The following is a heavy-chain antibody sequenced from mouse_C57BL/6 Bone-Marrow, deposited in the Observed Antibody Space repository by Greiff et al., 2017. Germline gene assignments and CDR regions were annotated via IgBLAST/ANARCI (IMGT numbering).Heavy chain of an antibody. D-gene: IGHD3-3*01. CDR2: ISDGGSYT. V-gene: IGHV5-4*03. CDR1: GFTFSSYA. CDR3: ASGEGRGFDY. J-gene: IGHJ2*01. Sequence: EVKLVESGGGLVKPGGSLKLSCAASGFTFSSYAMSWVRQTPEKRLEWVATISDGGSYTYYPDNVKGRFTISRDNAKNNLYLQMSHLKSEDTAMYYCASGEGRGFDYWGQGNTLPVSS.